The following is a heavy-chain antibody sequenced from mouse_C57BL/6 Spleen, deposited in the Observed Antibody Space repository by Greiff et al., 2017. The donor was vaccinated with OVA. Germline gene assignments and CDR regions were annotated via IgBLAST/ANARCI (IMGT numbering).Heavy chain of an antibody. D-gene: IGHD1-1*01. CDR2: IHPNSGST. V-gene: IGHV1-64*01. CDR3: ARGPNYYGSRGYFDY. Sequence: QVQLQQPGAELVKPGASVKLSCEASGYTFTSYWMHWVKQRPGQGLEWIGMIHPNSGSTNYNEKFKSKATLTVDKSSSTAYMQLSSLTSEDSAVYYGARGPNYYGSRGYFDYWGQGTTLTVSS. CDR1: GYTFTSYW. J-gene: IGHJ2*01.